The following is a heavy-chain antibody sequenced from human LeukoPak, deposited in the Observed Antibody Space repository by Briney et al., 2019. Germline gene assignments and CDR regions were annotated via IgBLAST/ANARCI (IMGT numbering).Heavy chain of an antibody. CDR1: GFTFSSYW. CDR3: ARGSYYDSRNFDY. V-gene: IGHV3-7*01. D-gene: IGHD3-22*01. Sequence: GGSLRLSCAASGFTFSSYWMSWVRQAPGKGLEWVANIKQDGSEKYYVGSVKGRFTISRDNAKNSLYLQMNSLRAEDTAVYYCARGSYYDSRNFDYWGQGTLVTVSS. J-gene: IGHJ4*02. CDR2: IKQDGSEK.